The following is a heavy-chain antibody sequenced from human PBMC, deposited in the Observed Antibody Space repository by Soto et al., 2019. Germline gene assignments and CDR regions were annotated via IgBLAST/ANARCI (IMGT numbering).Heavy chain of an antibody. Sequence: QVPLVQSAVEVKKPGASVRVSCQASSYTFTTYGVTWVRQAPGQGLEWMAWISTFKGHTNYARNFRGRITLTTDASRSTVYLEMRSLRSNDTAVYYCAGVIGGSGGFHVWGQGTMVTVSP. CDR2: ISTFKGHT. CDR1: SYTFTTYG. V-gene: IGHV1-18*04. J-gene: IGHJ3*01. D-gene: IGHD3-10*01. CDR3: AGVIGGSGGFHV.